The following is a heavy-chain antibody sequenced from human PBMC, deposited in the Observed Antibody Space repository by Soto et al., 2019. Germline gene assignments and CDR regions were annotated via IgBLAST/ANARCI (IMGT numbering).Heavy chain of an antibody. J-gene: IGHJ3*02. CDR3: AREGRVDAFDI. CDR1: GYTFTGYY. Sequence: ASVKVSCKASGYTFTGYYMHWVRQAPGQGLEWMGIINPSGGSTSYAQKFQGRVTMTRDTSTSTVYMELGSLRSEDTAVYYCAREGRVDAFDIWGQGTMVTVSS. CDR2: INPSGGST. D-gene: IGHD1-26*01. V-gene: IGHV1-46*01.